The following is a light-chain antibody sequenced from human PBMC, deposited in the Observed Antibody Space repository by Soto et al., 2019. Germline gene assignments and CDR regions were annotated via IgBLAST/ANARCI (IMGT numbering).Light chain of an antibody. V-gene: IGLV2-14*01. CDR1: SSDVGGYNY. Sequence: QSALTQPASVSGSPGQSITISCTGTSSDVGGYNYVSWYQQHPGKAPKLMIYDVSNRPSGVSNRFSGSKSGNTASLTISGLQAEDEADYYCSSYTSRSTSPHVVFGGGTKLTVL. J-gene: IGLJ2*01. CDR2: DVS. CDR3: SSYTSRSTSPHVV.